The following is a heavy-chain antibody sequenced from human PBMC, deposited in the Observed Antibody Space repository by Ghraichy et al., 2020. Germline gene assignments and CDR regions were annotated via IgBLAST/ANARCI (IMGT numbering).Heavy chain of an antibody. CDR3: ARGSRWAAPVPA. CDR2: IYYSVIT. J-gene: IGHJ4*02. Sequence: SETLSLTCAVSGGSVSIGSYYRSWIRQPPGKGLEWIGYIYYSVITTYNPSLKSRFTISIDTTKNQFSLKLTSVTAADTAVYSCARGSRWAAPVPAWGQGTLVPVSS. CDR1: GGSVSIGSYY. D-gene: IGHD6-13*01. V-gene: IGHV4-61*01.